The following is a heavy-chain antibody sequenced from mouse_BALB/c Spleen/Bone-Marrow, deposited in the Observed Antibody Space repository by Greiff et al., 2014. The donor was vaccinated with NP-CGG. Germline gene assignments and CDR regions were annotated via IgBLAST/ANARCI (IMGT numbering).Heavy chain of an antibody. CDR2: INPNNGGT. CDR3: TRWFYRFGRGCCDV. D-gene: IGHD2-12*01. J-gene: IGHJ1*01. Sequence: VQLQQSGAELVKPGASVKLSCKASGYTFTSYYMYWVKQRPGQGLEWIGEINPNNGGTDFNEKFKNKATLTVDESSSTAYMQLSSLTSEDSAVYYCTRWFYRFGRGCCDVWGAGTTVTDSS. V-gene: IGHV1S81*02. CDR1: GYTFTSYY.